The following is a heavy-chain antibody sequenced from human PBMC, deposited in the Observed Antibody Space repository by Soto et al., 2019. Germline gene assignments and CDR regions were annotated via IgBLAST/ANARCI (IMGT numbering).Heavy chain of an antibody. CDR2: IYYIGRT. Sequence: AETLALTCTVSGGSVSSGSYYWIWVRQPPGRGLELIVYIYYIGRTNYNPSLKSRVSISLETSKNQLPLKLSSVTAADTAVYYCARVKLAGRGGFDYWGRGSLVTVSS. CDR3: ARVKLAGRGGFDY. V-gene: IGHV4-61*01. D-gene: IGHD2-15*01. J-gene: IGHJ4*02. CDR1: GGSVSSGSYY.